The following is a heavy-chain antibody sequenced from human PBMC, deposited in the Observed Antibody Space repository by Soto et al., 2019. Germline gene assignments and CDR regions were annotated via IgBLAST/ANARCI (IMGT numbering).Heavy chain of an antibody. CDR2: MNPKSGNT. D-gene: IGHD2-8*02. CDR3: ARKIPGTGGFDY. J-gene: IGHJ4*02. V-gene: IGHV1-8*01. Sequence: ASVKVSCKASGYTFTSYDINWVRQATGQGLEWMGWMNPKSGNTGYAQKFQGRVTMTRNTSIRTAYLELSSLRSEDTAVYYCARKIPGTGGFDYWGQGILVTVSS. CDR1: GYTFTSYD.